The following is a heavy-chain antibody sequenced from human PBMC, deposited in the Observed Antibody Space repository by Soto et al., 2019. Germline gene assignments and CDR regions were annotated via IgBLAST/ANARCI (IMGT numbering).Heavy chain of an antibody. J-gene: IGHJ6*04. CDR1: GYTFTGYY. V-gene: IGHV1-2*04. D-gene: IGHD3-3*01. Sequence: GASVKVSCKASGYTFTGYYMHWVRQAPGQGLEWMGWINPNSGGTNYAQKFQGLVTMTRDTSISTAYMELSRLRSDDTAVYYCARADTYYDFWSGYYGMDVWVKGTTVTVSS. CDR2: INPNSGGT. CDR3: ARADTYYDFWSGYYGMDV.